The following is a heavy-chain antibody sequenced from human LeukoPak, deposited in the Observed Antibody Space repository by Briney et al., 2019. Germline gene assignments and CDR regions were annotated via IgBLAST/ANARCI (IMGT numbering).Heavy chain of an antibody. V-gene: IGHV3-7*04. CDR1: GFTFSSYW. CDR3: ARDAPGAYYEY. D-gene: IGHD7-27*01. CDR2: IKDDGSET. Sequence: GGSLRLSCAASGFTFSSYWMTWVRQAPGKGLEWVASIKDDGSETYYVDSVKGRFTISRDNPKNSLYLQMSSLRADDTAVYYCARDAPGAYYEYWGQGTLVTVSS. J-gene: IGHJ4*02.